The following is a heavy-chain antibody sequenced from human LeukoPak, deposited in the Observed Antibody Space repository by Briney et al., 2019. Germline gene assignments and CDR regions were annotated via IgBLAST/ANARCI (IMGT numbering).Heavy chain of an antibody. CDR1: GGTFSSYA. D-gene: IGHD5-24*01. J-gene: IGHJ4*02. CDR2: IIPIFGIA. CDR3: AREREMATISPLVY. V-gene: IGHV1-69*04. Sequence: SAKDSCKASGGTFSSYAISWVRQAPGQGLEWMGRIIPIFGIANYAQKFQGRVTITADKSTSTAYMELSSLRSEDTAVYYCAREREMATISPLVYWGQGTLVTVSS.